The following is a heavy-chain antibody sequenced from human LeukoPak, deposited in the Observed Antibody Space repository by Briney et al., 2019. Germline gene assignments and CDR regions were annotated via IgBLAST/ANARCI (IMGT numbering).Heavy chain of an antibody. J-gene: IGHJ5*02. V-gene: IGHV4-59*01. CDR1: GGSISSYY. D-gene: IGHD5-24*01. CDR2: IYYIGST. Sequence: SETLSLTCTVPGGSISSYYWSWIRQPPGKGLEWIGYIYYIGSTNYNPSLKSRVTISVDTSKNQFSLKLSSVTAADTAVYYCARHTAEKYNWFDRWGQGTLVTVSS. CDR3: ARHTAEKYNWFDR.